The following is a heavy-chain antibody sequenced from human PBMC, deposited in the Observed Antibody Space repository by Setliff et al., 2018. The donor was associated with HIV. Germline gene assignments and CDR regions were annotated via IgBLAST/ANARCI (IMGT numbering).Heavy chain of an antibody. V-gene: IGHV1-24*01. J-gene: IGHJ3*01. CDR2: FDPEDGET. Sequence: ASVKVSCKVSGYTLSGLSMHWVRQAPGEGLEWMGGFDPEDGETIYAEKFQGRVTMTEDTATETAYMELSSLRYEDTAVYYCATDAYLDFWTGPTPGAFDPWGQGTVVTVSS. CDR3: ATDAYLDFWTGPTPGAFDP. CDR1: GYTLSGLS. D-gene: IGHD3-3*01.